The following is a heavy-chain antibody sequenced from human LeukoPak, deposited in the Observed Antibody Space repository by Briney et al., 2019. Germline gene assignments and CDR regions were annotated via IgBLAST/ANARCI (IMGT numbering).Heavy chain of an antibody. CDR3: AKEVEAATNWFDP. J-gene: IGHJ5*02. CDR2: ISFSGTNT. CDR1: GFTFSSYA. V-gene: IGHV3-23*01. Sequence: GGSLRLSCAASGFTFSSYAMSWVRQAPGKGPEWVSAISFSGTNTYYADSVKGRFTISRDNLKNTLYLQMNSLGAEDTAVYLCAKEVEAATNWFDPWGQGTLVTVSS. D-gene: IGHD6-25*01.